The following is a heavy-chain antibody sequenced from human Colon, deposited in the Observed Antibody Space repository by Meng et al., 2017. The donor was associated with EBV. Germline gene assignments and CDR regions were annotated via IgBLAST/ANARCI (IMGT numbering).Heavy chain of an antibody. CDR1: GGSISSGGYY. CDR3: ARGPSRWLQFSFDY. V-gene: IGHV4-31*03. J-gene: IGHJ4*02. D-gene: IGHD5-24*01. CDR2: IYYSGST. Sequence: QLQLQEAGPGLLKPSQSLSLTCTVSGGSISSGGYYWSWIRQHPGKGLEWIGYIYYSGSTYYNPSLKSRVTISIDTSKNQFSLKLSSVTAADTAVYYCARGPSRWLQFSFDYWGQGTLVTVSS.